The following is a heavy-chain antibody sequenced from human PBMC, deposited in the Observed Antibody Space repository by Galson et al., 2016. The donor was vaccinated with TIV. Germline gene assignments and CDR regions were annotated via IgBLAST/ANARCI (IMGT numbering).Heavy chain of an antibody. D-gene: IGHD2-21*01. CDR3: ARGKEQVINYYYYYMDV. J-gene: IGHJ6*03. Sequence: SVKVSCKASGGTFSSYGISWVRQAPGQGLEWMGGINPVFGIPNYAQKFQGRVTITADESTSTAYMELTSLRSEDTAVYYCARGKEQVINYYYYYMDVWGKGTTITVSS. CDR2: INPVFGIP. V-gene: IGHV1-69*13. CDR1: GGTFSSYG.